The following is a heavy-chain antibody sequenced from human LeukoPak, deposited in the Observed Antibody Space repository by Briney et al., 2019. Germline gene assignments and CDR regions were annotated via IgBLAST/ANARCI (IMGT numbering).Heavy chain of an antibody. CDR2: IYYSGTT. V-gene: IGHV4-39*01. CDR3: ARQVSDYFYYYIDV. Sequence: SETLSLTCSVSGGSISSSSYYWNWIRQPPGKGLEWVGSIYYSGTTYYNSSLKSRVTISGDTSKNRFSLMLTSVTAADTAVYYRARQVSDYFYYYIDVWGEGTTVIVSS. CDR1: GGSISSSSYY. J-gene: IGHJ6*03.